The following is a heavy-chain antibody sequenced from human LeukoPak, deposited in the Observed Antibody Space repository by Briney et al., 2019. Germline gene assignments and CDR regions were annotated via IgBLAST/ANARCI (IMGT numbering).Heavy chain of an antibody. D-gene: IGHD2-2*01. J-gene: IGHJ3*02. CDR2: INPSGGST. CDR1: GYTFTSYY. Sequence: ASVKVSCKASGYTFTSYYMHWVRQAPGQGLEWMGIINPSGGSTSYAQKFQGGVTMTRDTSTSTVYMELSSLRSEDTAVYYCARERQYQLLGGDAFDIWGQGTMVTVSS. V-gene: IGHV1-46*01. CDR3: ARERQYQLLGGDAFDI.